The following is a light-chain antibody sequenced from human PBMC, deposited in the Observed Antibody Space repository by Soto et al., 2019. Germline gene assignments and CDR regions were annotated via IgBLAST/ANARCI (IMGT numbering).Light chain of an antibody. CDR3: QQYGSSRWT. CDR2: GAS. CDR1: QSVSSY. Sequence: EIVMTQSPATLSVSPGERATLSCMASQSVSSYLAWYQQKPGQAPRLLIYGASSRATGIPDRFSGSGSGTDFTLTISRLEPEDFAVYYCQQYGSSRWTFGQGTKVDIK. J-gene: IGKJ1*01. V-gene: IGKV3-20*01.